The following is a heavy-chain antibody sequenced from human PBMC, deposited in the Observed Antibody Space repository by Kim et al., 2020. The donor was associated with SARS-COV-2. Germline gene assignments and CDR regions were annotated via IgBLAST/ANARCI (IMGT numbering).Heavy chain of an antibody. CDR1: GGSFSGYY. V-gene: IGHV4-34*01. CDR3: ARGPQPPTEAYYGSGSPRGGGMDV. Sequence: SETLSLTCAVYGGSFSGYYWSWIRQPPGKGLEWIGEINHSGSTNYNPSLKSRVTISVDTSKNQFSLKLSSVTAADTAVYYCARGPQPPTEAYYGSGSPRGGGMDVWGQGTTVTVSS. CDR2: INHSGST. J-gene: IGHJ6*02. D-gene: IGHD3-10*01.